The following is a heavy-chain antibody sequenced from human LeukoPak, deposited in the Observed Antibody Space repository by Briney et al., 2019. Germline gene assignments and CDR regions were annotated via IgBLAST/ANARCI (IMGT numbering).Heavy chain of an antibody. CDR3: VRDGSGTTPFDY. V-gene: IGHV3-74*01. Sequence: GGSLRLSCAASGFTFSTYWMHWVRQTPGKGLVWVSLITNDGSRTIYADSAKGRFTISRDNAKNTLYLQMNSLRAEDTAVYYCVRDGSGTTPFDYWGQGTLVTVSS. D-gene: IGHD1-1*01. CDR1: GFTFSTYW. CDR2: ITNDGSRT. J-gene: IGHJ4*02.